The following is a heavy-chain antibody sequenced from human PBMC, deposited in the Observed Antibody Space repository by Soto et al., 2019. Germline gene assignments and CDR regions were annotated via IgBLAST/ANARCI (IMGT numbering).Heavy chain of an antibody. V-gene: IGHV3-48*02. D-gene: IGHD2-2*03. Sequence: GGSLRLSCAASGFNFHTYTMTWVRQAPGKGLEWVSYISGTSETIFYADSVKGRFTISRDNAKNSLYLQLNSLRDEETAVYYCATGYCRSDNCHFTHWGQGTLVTVSS. CDR2: ISGTSETI. CDR3: ATGYCRSDNCHFTH. CDR1: GFNFHTYT. J-gene: IGHJ4*02.